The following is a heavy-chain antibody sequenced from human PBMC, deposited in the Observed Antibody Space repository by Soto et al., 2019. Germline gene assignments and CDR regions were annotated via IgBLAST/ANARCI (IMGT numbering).Heavy chain of an antibody. CDR3: ARLMTTVLTPVDY. D-gene: IGHD4-17*01. CDR1: GFAFTVNA. V-gene: IGHV3-23*01. J-gene: IGHJ4*02. Sequence: GGSLRLSCAASGFAFTVNAMSWVRQAPGKGLEWVSAISGSGGSTYYVDSVKGRFTISRDNSKNTLYLQMNSLRAEDTAVYYCARLMTTVLTPVDYWGQGTLVTVSS. CDR2: ISGSGGST.